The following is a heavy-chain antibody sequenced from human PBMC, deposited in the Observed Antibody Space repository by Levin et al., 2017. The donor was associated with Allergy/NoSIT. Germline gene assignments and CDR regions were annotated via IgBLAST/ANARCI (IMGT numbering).Heavy chain of an antibody. Sequence: PGESLKISCAASGFTFRNYAIHWVRQAPGKGLEWVAVMSYDGSNKYYAESVQGRFTISRDTSKKMLFLEMSSLRPEDTAVYYCAKVHGRGYSDYGDHHYGMDAWGQGTTVTVSS. CDR2: MSYDGSNK. V-gene: IGHV3-30*04. CDR1: GFTFRNYA. D-gene: IGHD5-12*01. CDR3: AKVHGRGYSDYGDHHYGMDA. J-gene: IGHJ6*02.